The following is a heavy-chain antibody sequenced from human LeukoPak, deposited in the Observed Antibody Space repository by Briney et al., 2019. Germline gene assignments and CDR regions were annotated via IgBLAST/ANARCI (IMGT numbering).Heavy chain of an antibody. CDR3: AREEAFTMIAPSPGGADY. CDR1: GYTFTCYY. J-gene: IGHJ4*02. Sequence: ASGKVSCKAAGYTFTCYYMHSVRQAPGQGLEWMGWINPNSGGTNYAQKFQGRVTMTRDTSISTAYMELSRLRSDDTAVYYCAREEAFTMIAPSPGGADYWGQGTLVTVSS. D-gene: IGHD3-22*01. CDR2: INPNSGGT. V-gene: IGHV1-2*02.